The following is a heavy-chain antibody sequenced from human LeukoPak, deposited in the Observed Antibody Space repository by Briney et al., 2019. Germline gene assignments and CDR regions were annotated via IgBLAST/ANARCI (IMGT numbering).Heavy chain of an antibody. Sequence: QTGGSLRLSCAASGFTSSSYTMSWVRQAPGKGLEWVSTITTSDGNTYYADSVKGRFTVSRDNSKNTLSLQMNSLRAEDTAVYYCAKDGGLWVSAHWGDSWGRGTLVTVSS. CDR3: AKDGGLWVSAHWGDS. CDR2: ITTSDGNT. D-gene: IGHD7-27*01. V-gene: IGHV3-23*01. J-gene: IGHJ4*02. CDR1: GFTSSSYT.